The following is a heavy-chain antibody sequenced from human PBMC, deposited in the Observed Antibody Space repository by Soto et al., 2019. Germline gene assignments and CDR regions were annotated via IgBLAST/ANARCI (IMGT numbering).Heavy chain of an antibody. CDR2: INSGGST. Sequence: PGGSLRLSCAPSGFTVSSHYMSWVRQAPGKGLEWVSVINSGGSTYYADSVKGRFTISRDNSKNTLYLQMSSLRAEDTAVYYCVKGNYDFWSGYPWFDPWGQGTLVTVSS. CDR3: VKGNYDFWSGYPWFDP. D-gene: IGHD3-3*01. CDR1: GFTVSSHY. V-gene: IGHV3-53*05. J-gene: IGHJ5*02.